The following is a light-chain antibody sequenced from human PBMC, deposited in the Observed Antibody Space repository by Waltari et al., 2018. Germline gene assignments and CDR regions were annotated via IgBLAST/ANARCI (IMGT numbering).Light chain of an antibody. CDR2: GAS. V-gene: IGKV3-20*01. J-gene: IGKJ1*01. CDR1: QSVGRS. CDR3: QNYVSFPFI. Sequence: EIVLTQSPGTLSLSPGERATLSCRASQSVGRSLAWYQQKPGQAPRLLIYGASRRATGVPDRFSGSGSGTDFSLTLNRLEPEDVAVYYCQNYVSFPFIFGEGTNLEVK.